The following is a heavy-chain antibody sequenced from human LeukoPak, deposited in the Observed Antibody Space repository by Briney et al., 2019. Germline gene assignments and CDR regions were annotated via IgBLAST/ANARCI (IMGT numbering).Heavy chain of an antibody. CDR3: ARDRGPQTGRWFDP. CDR2: IYHSGST. CDR1: GYSISSGYY. V-gene: IGHV4-38-2*02. J-gene: IGHJ5*02. Sequence: SETLSLTCTVSGYSISSGYYWGWIRQPPGKGLEWIGSIYHSGSTYYNPSLKSRVTISVDTSKNQFSPKLSSVTAADTAVYYCARDRGPQTGRWFDPWGQGTLVTVSS. D-gene: IGHD3-10*01.